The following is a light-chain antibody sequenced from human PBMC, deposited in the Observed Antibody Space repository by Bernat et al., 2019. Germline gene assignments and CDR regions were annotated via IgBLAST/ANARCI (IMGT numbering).Light chain of an antibody. J-gene: IGLJ2*01. CDR2: EVS. CDR3: CSYAGSGTWM. V-gene: IGLV2-23*02. Sequence: QSALTQPASVSGSPGQSITISCTGTSSDVGTYNLVSWYQQHPGKAPKLMIYEVSKRPSGVSNRFSGSKSGNTASLTISGLQAEDESDYYCCSYAGSGTWMLGGGTKLTVL. CDR1: SSDVGTYNL.